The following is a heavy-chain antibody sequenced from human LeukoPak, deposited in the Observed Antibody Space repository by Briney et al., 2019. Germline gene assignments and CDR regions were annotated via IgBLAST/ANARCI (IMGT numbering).Heavy chain of an antibody. CDR1: GFTFSTYW. Sequence: GGSLRLSSAASGFTFSTYWMSWVRQAPGKGLEWVANINQDGGERYYVDSVKGRFTISRDNAKNSLYLQMNSLRAVDTAVYYCARGPSGGNGFSYWGLGTLVTVSS. CDR2: INQDGGER. J-gene: IGHJ4*02. V-gene: IGHV3-7*04. D-gene: IGHD2-15*01. CDR3: ARGPSGGNGFSY.